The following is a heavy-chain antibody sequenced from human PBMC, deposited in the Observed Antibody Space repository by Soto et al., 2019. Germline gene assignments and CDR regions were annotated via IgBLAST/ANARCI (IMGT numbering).Heavy chain of an antibody. CDR3: AKARRITMVRGVLRAFDS. D-gene: IGHD3-10*01. V-gene: IGHV3-23*01. CDR1: GFTFSNYP. J-gene: IGHJ4*01. Sequence: EVQLLASGGGLVQPGGSLRLSCAASGFTFSNYPMSWVRQAPGKGLEWVSGISGSGETPYYADSVKGRFTISRDNYKNMLDLQLNSLRAEDTDVYSCAKARRITMVRGVLRAFDSWGQGNLVTVSS. CDR2: ISGSGETP.